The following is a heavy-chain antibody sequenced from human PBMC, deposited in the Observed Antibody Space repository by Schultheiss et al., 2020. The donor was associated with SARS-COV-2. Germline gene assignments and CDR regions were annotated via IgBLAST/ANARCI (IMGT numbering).Heavy chain of an antibody. D-gene: IGHD3-22*01. V-gene: IGHV5-51*01. CDR1: GYSFTSYW. J-gene: IGHJ4*02. CDR2: IYPGDSDT. Sequence: GESLKISCKGSGYSFTSYWIGWVRQMPGKGLEWMGIIYPGDSDTRYSPSFQGQVTISADKSISTAYLQWSSLKASDTAMYYCARDPLHYYDSSGYDDYWGQGTLVTASS. CDR3: ARDPLHYYDSSGYDDY.